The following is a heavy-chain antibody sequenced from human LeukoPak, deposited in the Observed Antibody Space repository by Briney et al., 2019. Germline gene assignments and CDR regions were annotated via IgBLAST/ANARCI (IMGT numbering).Heavy chain of an antibody. CDR2: IHHDGINK. Sequence: GGSLRLSCAVSGFTFSSYGMHWVRQAPGKGLDWVAFIHHDGINKYYADSVRGRFTISRDTSKNTLYLQMNSLRAEDTAVYYCAKGDKMLTWRRTYNRFDPWGQGTLVTVSS. V-gene: IGHV3-30*02. CDR1: GFTFSSYG. D-gene: IGHD3-16*01. J-gene: IGHJ5*02. CDR3: AKGDKMLTWRRTYNRFDP.